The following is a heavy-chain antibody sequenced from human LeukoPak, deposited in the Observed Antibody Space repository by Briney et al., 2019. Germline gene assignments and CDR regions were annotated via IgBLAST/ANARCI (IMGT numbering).Heavy chain of an antibody. CDR1: GYTFTGYY. V-gene: IGHV1-2*02. J-gene: IGHJ4*02. CDR2: INPNSGGT. CDR3: ARAPPAAMGGYFDY. D-gene: IGHD2-2*01. Sequence: VASVKVSCKASGYTFTGYYMHWMRQAPGQGLEWMGWINPNSGGTNYAQKFQGRVTMTRDTSISTAYMELSRLRSDDTAVCYCARAPPAAMGGYFDYWGQGTLVTVSS.